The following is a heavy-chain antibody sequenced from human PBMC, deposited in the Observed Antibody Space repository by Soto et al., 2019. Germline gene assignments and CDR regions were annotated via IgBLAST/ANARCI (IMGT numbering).Heavy chain of an antibody. Sequence: QVQLVQSGADVKKPGASVKVSCKASGYAFTSYHMHWVRQAPGQGLQWMGIINPSGGSTFYAQKFQGRVTMTRDTSTSXXXXXXSSXRXXDTXXYXXAXVYCSGGGCYSIDYWGQGTLVTVSS. D-gene: IGHD2-15*01. CDR1: GYAFTSYH. V-gene: IGHV1-46*01. J-gene: IGHJ4*02. CDR2: INPSGGST. CDR3: AXVYCSGGGCYSIDY.